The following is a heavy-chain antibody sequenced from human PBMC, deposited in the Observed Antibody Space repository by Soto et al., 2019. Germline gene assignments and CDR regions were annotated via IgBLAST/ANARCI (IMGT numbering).Heavy chain of an antibody. V-gene: IGHV1-3*01. Sequence: QVQLVQSGAEVKKPGASVKVSCKASGYTFNRYAMHWVRQAPGQGLEWMGWINADNGDTRYSQKFQGRVTIAKDTSPTPAYMELSSLAFEDPAVYYCAAERGYRYGLHYWGQGTLVTVSS. D-gene: IGHD5-18*01. CDR3: AAERGYRYGLHY. CDR1: GYTFNRYA. J-gene: IGHJ4*02. CDR2: INADNGDT.